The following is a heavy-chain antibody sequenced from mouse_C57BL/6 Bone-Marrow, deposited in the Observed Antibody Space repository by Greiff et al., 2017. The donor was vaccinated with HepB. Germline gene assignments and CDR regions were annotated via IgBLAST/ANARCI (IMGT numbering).Heavy chain of an antibody. J-gene: IGHJ1*03. V-gene: IGHV5-4*01. Sequence: EVMLVESGGGLVKPGGSLKLSCAASGFTFSSYAMSWVRQTPEKRLEWVATISDGGSYTYYPDNVKGGFTISRDNAKTNLYLQMSHLKSEDTAMYYCARDTRLWLRRDWYFDVWGTGTTVTVSS. CDR2: ISDGGSYT. D-gene: IGHD2-2*01. CDR1: GFTFSSYA. CDR3: ARDTRLWLRRDWYFDV.